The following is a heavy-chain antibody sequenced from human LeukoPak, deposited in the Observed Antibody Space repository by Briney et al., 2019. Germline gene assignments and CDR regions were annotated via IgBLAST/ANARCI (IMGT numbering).Heavy chain of an antibody. CDR1: GFTFSSYS. CDR2: ISSSSSYI. Sequence: KTGGSLTLSCAASGFTFSSYSMNWVRQAPGKGLEWVSSISSSSSYIYYADSVKGRFTISRDNAKNSLYLQMNSLRAEDTAVYYCARDGGQYYYDSSGYYPDYWGQGILVTVSS. J-gene: IGHJ4*02. V-gene: IGHV3-21*01. D-gene: IGHD3-22*01. CDR3: ARDGGQYYYDSSGYYPDY.